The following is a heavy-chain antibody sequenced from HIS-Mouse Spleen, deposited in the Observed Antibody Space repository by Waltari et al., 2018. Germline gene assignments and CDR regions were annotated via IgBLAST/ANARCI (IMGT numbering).Heavy chain of an antibody. D-gene: IGHD1-26*01. V-gene: IGHV3-30-3*01. CDR1: TVTHGSYA. CDR3: ARPPGGGATPGAFDI. Sequence: VQLVVSGVGGFVPGMFRIISCVAPTVTHGSYATRWVRRAPGKGLEWVAVISYDGSNKYYADSVKGRFTISRDNSKNTLYLQMNSLRAEDTAVYYCARPPGGGATPGAFDIWGQGTMVTVSS. J-gene: IGHJ3*02. CDR2: ISYDGSNK.